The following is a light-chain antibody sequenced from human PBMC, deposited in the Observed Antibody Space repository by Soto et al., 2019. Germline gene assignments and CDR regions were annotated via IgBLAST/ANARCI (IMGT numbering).Light chain of an antibody. CDR2: SVS. CDR3: ISYTVSRSYV. J-gene: IGLJ1*01. CDR1: SSDIGAYDH. V-gene: IGLV2-14*01. Sequence: QSVLTQPASVSGSPGQSITISCSGTSSDIGAYDHVAWFQQFPGKTPKLVIYSVSNRPSGVSYRISGSKSGNTASLTISGLQADDEADYYCISYTVSRSYVFGPGTKLTVL.